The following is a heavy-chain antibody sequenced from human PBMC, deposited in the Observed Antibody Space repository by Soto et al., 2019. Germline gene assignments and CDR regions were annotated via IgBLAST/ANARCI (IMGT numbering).Heavy chain of an antibody. D-gene: IGHD3-22*01. CDR3: ARITTGDSSGYGRAGY. CDR1: GFSLSNGRMG. J-gene: IGHJ4*02. V-gene: IGHV2-26*01. Sequence: QVTLKESGPVLVRPTETLTLTCTVSGFSLSNGRMGVTWIRQPPGKALEWLAYIFSNDEKSFSTSLRSRLTISEDTSKSKVVITMTNMDPVDTATYYCARITTGDSSGYGRAGYWGQGTLVTVSS. CDR2: IFSNDEK.